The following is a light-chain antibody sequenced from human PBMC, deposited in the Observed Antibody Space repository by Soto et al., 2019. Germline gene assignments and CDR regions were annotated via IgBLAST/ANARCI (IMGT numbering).Light chain of an antibody. CDR1: SSDVGTYNL. J-gene: IGLJ1*01. V-gene: IGLV2-23*01. CDR3: GSYAGGATYV. CDR2: EDH. Sequence: QSVLTQPASVSGSPGQSITISCTGTSSDVGTYNLDSWYQQYPGNAHKLIIYEDHQPPAGVSNRFAGSESGNTASLTISRHQAEDEAAYCCGSYAGGATYVFGAGTKVTVL.